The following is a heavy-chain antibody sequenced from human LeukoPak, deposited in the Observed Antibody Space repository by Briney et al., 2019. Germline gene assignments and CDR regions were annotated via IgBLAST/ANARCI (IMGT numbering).Heavy chain of an antibody. CDR3: ARGRRDDFWSGYYTFLGY. Sequence: ASVKVSCKASGYTFTSYGISWVRQAPGQGLEWMGWISAYNGNTNYAQKLQGRVTMTTDTSTSTAYMELRSLRSDDTTVYYCARGRRDDFWSGYYTFLGYWGQGTLVTVSS. CDR1: GYTFTSYG. CDR2: ISAYNGNT. J-gene: IGHJ4*02. V-gene: IGHV1-18*01. D-gene: IGHD3-3*01.